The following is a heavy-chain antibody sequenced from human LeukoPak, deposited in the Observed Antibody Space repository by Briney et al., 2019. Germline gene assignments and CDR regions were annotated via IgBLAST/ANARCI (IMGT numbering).Heavy chain of an antibody. V-gene: IGHV1-18*01. CDR2: ISAYNGNT. CDR1: GYTFTSYG. J-gene: IGHJ4*02. CDR3: ARGRITKIVVKPHDPGAFDY. Sequence: ASVKVSCKASGYTFTSYGISWVRQAPGQGLEWMGWISAYNGNTNYAQKLQGRVTMTTDTSTSTAYMELRSLRSDDKAVYYCARGRITKIVVKPHDPGAFDYWGQGNLVTVSS. D-gene: IGHD3-22*01.